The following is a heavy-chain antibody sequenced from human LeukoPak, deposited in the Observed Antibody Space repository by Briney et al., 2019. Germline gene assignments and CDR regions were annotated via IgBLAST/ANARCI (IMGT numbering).Heavy chain of an antibody. D-gene: IGHD2-15*01. V-gene: IGHV4-61*02. Sequence: SQTLSLTCTVSGGSISSGSYYWSWIRQPAGKGLEWIVRIYTSGGTNYNPSLQNRVTISVDTSKKQFTLKLSSVTAADTAVYYCARVEETHCSGGSCYYFDYWGQGTLVTVSS. J-gene: IGHJ4*02. CDR1: GGSISSGSYY. CDR2: IYTSGGT. CDR3: ARVEETHCSGGSCYYFDY.